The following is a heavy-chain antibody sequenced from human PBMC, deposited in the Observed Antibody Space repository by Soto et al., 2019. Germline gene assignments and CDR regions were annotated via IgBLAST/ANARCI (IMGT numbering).Heavy chain of an antibody. CDR2: IWYDGSNK. J-gene: IGHJ4*02. D-gene: IGHD3-10*01. CDR3: ARGGPYGSGTYYFDY. Sequence: PGGSLRLSCAASGFTFSTFGMHWVRQAPGKGLEWVTVIWYDGSNKYYIDSVKGRFTISRDNSKNTLYLQMNSLRPEDTAVYYCARGGPYGSGTYYFDYWGQGTLVTVSS. CDR1: GFTFSTFG. V-gene: IGHV3-33*01.